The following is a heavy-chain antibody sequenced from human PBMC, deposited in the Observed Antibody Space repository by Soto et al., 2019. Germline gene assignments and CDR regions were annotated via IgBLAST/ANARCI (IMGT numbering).Heavy chain of an antibody. Sequence: ASVKVSCKASGGTFSSYAISWVRQAPGQGLEWMGGIIPIFGTANYAQKFQGRVTITADESTSTAYMELSSLRPEDTAVYYCARGTTVTTYVVDYWGQGTLVTVSS. CDR3: ARGTTVTTYVVDY. CDR2: IIPIFGTA. V-gene: IGHV1-69*13. CDR1: GGTFSSYA. D-gene: IGHD4-17*01. J-gene: IGHJ4*02.